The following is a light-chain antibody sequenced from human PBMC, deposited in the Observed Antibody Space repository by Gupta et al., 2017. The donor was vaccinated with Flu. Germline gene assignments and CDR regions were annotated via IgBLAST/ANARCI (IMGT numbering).Light chain of an antibody. V-gene: IGKV3-20*01. J-gene: IGKJ1*01. CDR3: QQYGASPRT. Sequence: EIVLPQSPGPLSLSPGERATLSCRASQSVTNGYLAWYQHKPGQAPRLLIYTTSNRVTGIPARFSGSGSGTDFTLTISRLEPEDFAVYYCQQYGASPRTFGQGTKVEIK. CDR2: TTS. CDR1: QSVTNGY.